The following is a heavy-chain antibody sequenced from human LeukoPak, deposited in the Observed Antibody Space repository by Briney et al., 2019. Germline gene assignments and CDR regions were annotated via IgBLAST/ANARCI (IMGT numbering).Heavy chain of an antibody. CDR2: INAGNGNT. CDR1: GYTFTIYA. CDR3: ASEGGYYYFDY. V-gene: IGHV1-3*01. D-gene: IGHD3-22*01. Sequence: GASVTVSCKASGYTFTIYAMHWVRQAPGQRLEWMGWINAGNGNTKYSQKFQGRVTITRDTSASTAYMELSSLRSEDTAVYYCASEGGYYYFDYWGQGTLVTVSS. J-gene: IGHJ4*02.